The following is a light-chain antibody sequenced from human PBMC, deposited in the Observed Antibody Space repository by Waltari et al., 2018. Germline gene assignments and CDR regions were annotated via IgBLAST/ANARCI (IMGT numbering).Light chain of an antibody. CDR3: CSYAGNYLRV. CDR1: SSDVGYYNH. J-gene: IGLJ2*01. V-gene: IGLV2-11*01. CDR2: DVT. Sequence: QSALTQPRSVSGSPGQSVTIACTGTSSDVGYYNHVSWSQHHPGKAPKLMIYDVTARPSGVPDRFSGSKSGNTASLTISGLQAEDEADYYCCSYAGNYLRVFGGGTKLTVL.